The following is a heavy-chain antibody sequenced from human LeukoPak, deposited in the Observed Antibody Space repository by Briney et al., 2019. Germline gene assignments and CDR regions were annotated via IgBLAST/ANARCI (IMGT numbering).Heavy chain of an antibody. J-gene: IGHJ6*03. CDR2: ISSSSRYI. V-gene: IGHV3-21*01. Sequence: GGSLRLSCAASGFTFSSYSMTWVRQAPGKGLEWVSSISSSSRYIYYADSMKGRFTISRDNAKNSLFLQMNSLRAEDTAIYYCARAVTVAWSERRPGYYYMDVWGKGTTVTVSS. D-gene: IGHD1-1*01. CDR1: GFTFSSYS. CDR3: ARAVTVAWSERRPGYYYMDV.